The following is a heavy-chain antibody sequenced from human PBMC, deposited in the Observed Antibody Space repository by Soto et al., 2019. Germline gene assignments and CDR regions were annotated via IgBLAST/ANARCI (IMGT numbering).Heavy chain of an antibody. CDR2: IWYDGSNT. CDR1: GVIFSDYG. V-gene: IGHV3-33*06. D-gene: IGHD4-17*01. CDR3: AKARLADYGDVQ. Sequence: QVQLGESGGGVVQPGRSLRLSCAASGVIFSDYGMHRVRQAPGKGLEWVAVIWYDGSNTYYADSLKGRFNIARENSKYMLYLQMSSLRAEDTAVYYCAKARLADYGDVQWGQGTLVTVSS. J-gene: IGHJ4*02.